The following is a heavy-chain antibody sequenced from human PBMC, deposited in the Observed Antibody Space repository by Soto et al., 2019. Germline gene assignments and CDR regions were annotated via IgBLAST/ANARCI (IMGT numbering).Heavy chain of an antibody. D-gene: IGHD2-2*01. CDR3: AKDLTSTSRTPEL. J-gene: IGHJ4*02. Sequence: PGGSLRLSCAASGFTFSSYAMSWVRQAPGKGLEWVSAISNSGGTTYYADSMKGRFTISRDNSKNTLYLQMDSLRAEDTAIYYCAKDLTSTSRTPELWGQGTRVTVSS. CDR1: GFTFSSYA. V-gene: IGHV3-23*01. CDR2: ISNSGGTT.